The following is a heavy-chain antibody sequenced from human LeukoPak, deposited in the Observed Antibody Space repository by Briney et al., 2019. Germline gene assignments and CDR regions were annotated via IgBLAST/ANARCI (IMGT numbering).Heavy chain of an antibody. J-gene: IGHJ5*02. Sequence: PGGSLRLSCAASGFTFSSYWMSWVRQAPGKGLEWVANIKQDGSEKYYVDSVKGRFTISRDNAKNSLYLQMNSLRAEDTAVYYCARDRAAYYDDWFDPWGQGTLVTVSS. D-gene: IGHD3-22*01. CDR3: ARDRAAYYDDWFDP. V-gene: IGHV3-7*01. CDR2: IKQDGSEK. CDR1: GFTFSSYW.